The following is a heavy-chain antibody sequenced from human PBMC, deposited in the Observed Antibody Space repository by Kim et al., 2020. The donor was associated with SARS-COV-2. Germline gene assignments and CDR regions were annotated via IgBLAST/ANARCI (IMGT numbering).Heavy chain of an antibody. CDR1: GYSISSNNW. D-gene: IGHD6-19*01. Sequence: SETLSLTCAVSGYSISSNNWWGWIRQPPGKGLEWIGYIYYSVSTYYNPSIKSRVTMSVDTSKNQFSLKLSSVTAVDTAVYYWARADSSGWYYFDYMGQGTLVTVSS. CDR2: IYYSVST. J-gene: IGHJ4*02. CDR3: ARADSSGWYYFDY. V-gene: IGHV4-28*03.